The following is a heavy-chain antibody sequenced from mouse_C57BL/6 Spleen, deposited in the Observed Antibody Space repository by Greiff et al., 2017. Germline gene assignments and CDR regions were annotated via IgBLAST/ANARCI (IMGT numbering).Heavy chain of an antibody. V-gene: IGHV2-6*01. CDR1: GFPLTSYG. CDR3: AKILHDYDSAMDY. J-gene: IGHJ4*01. CDR2: IWSVGST. Sequence: QVQLKESGPGLVAPSQSLSITCTVSGFPLTSYGVDWVRQSPGKGLEWLGVIWSVGSTNYNSARKSILSISKDNSKIQVFLKMNNLQTDDTAMYYCAKILHDYDSAMDYWGQGTSVTVSS. D-gene: IGHD2-4*01.